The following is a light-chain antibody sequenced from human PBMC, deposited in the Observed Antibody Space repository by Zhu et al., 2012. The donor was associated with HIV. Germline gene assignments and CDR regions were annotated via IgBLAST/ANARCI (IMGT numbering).Light chain of an antibody. Sequence: EIVMTQSPATLSVSPGERATLSCRASQSIKNNLAWYQQKPGQAPRLLIRGASTRATGVSDRFSGSGYGTEFTLTISSMQSEDFAVYYCQQYDDWPPLTFGGGPRWRSN. J-gene: IGKJ4*01. CDR2: GAS. V-gene: IGKV3-15*01. CDR3: QQYDDWPPLT. CDR1: QSIKNN.